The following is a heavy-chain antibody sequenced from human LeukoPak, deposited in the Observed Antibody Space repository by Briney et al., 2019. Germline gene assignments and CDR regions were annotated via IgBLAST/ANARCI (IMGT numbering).Heavy chain of an antibody. CDR3: AREGFGYSYGYYDSSGYDY. CDR1: GGSISSSSYY. CDR2: IYYSGST. J-gene: IGHJ4*02. Sequence: SETLSLTCTVSGGSISSSSYYWGWIRQPPGKGLEWIGSIYYSGSTYYNPSLKSRVTISVDTSKNQFSLKLSSVTAADTAVYHCAREGFGYSYGYYDSSGYDYWGQGTLVTVSS. D-gene: IGHD3-22*01. V-gene: IGHV4-39*07.